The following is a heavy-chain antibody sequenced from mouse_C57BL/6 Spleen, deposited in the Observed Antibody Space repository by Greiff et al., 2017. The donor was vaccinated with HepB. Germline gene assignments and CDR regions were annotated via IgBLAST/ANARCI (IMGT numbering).Heavy chain of an antibody. CDR3: ARRGGHYAMDY. V-gene: IGHV1-61*01. J-gene: IGHJ4*01. Sequence: QVQLKQPGAELVRPGSSVKLSCKASGYTFTSYWMDWVKQRPGQGLEWIGNIYPSDSETHYNQKFKDKATLTVDKSSSTAYMQLSSLTSEDSAVYYCARRGGHYAMDYWGQGTSVTVSS. CDR1: GYTFTSYW. CDR2: IYPSDSET.